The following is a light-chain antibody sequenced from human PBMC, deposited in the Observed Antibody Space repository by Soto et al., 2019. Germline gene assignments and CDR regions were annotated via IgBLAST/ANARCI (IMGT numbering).Light chain of an antibody. CDR3: QQYGSSQT. Sequence: EIVLTQSPATLSFSPGDTATLSCRASQSISNYLAWYQHKPGQAPRLLIYGASSRATGIPDRFSGSGSGTDFTLTISRLEPEDFAVYYCQQYGSSQTFGQGTKVDI. J-gene: IGKJ1*01. CDR2: GAS. CDR1: QSISNY. V-gene: IGKV3-20*01.